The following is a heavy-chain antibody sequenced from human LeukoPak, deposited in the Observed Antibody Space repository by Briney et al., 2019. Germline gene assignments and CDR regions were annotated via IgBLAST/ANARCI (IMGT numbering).Heavy chain of an antibody. Sequence: GGSLRLSCAASGFTFDDYGMSWVRQAPGKGLEWVSGINWNGGSTGYADSVKGRSTISRDNAKNSLYLQMNSLRAEDTALYYCAREIAAAGPEVYYYMDVWGKGTTVTVSS. CDR3: AREIAAAGPEVYYYMDV. D-gene: IGHD6-13*01. CDR1: GFTFDDYG. V-gene: IGHV3-20*04. CDR2: INWNGGST. J-gene: IGHJ6*03.